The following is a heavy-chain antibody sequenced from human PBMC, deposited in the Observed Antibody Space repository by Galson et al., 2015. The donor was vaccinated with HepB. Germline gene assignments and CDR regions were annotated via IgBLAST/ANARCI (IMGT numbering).Heavy chain of an antibody. CDR1: GFTFSSYA. CDR3: ARSGGTIVVAVAAMMIDY. D-gene: IGHD2-15*01. V-gene: IGHV3-30-3*01. CDR2: ISYDGSNK. Sequence: SLRLSCAASGFTFSSYAMHWVRQAPGKGLEWVAVISYDGSNKYYADSVKGRFTISRDNSKNTLYLQMNSLRAEDTAVYYCARSGGTIVVAVAAMMIDYWGQGTLVTVSS. J-gene: IGHJ4*02.